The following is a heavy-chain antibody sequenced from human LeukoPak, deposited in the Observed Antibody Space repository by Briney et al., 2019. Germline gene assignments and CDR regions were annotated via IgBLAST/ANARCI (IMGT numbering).Heavy chain of an antibody. J-gene: IGHJ5*02. CDR2: INPNSGGT. Sequence: ASVKVSCKASGYTFTGYYMHWVRQAPGQGLEWMGWINPNSGGTNYAQKFQGRVTMTRDTSISTAYMELSRLRSDDTAVYYCARDGGYYYDSSGYYEGLDPWGQGTLVTVSS. CDR3: ARDGGYYYDSSGYYEGLDP. V-gene: IGHV1-2*02. CDR1: GYTFTGYY. D-gene: IGHD3-22*01.